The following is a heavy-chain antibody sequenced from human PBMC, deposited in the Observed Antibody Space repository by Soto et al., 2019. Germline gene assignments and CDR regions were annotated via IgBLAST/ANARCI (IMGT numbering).Heavy chain of an antibody. J-gene: IGHJ6*03. CDR3: ARLRVYCSSTSCRLYYYYMDV. Sequence: QVQLVQSGAEVKKPGASVKVSCKASGYTFTSYDINWVRQATGQGLEWMGWMNPNSGNTGYAQKFQGRVTMTRNTSISTAYMELSSLRSEDTAVYYCARLRVYCSSTSCRLYYYYMDVWGKGTTVTVSS. V-gene: IGHV1-8*01. D-gene: IGHD2-2*01. CDR1: GYTFTSYD. CDR2: MNPNSGNT.